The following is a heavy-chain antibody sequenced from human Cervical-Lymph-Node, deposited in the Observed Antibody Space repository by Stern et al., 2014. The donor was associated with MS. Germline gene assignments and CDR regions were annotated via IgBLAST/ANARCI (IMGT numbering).Heavy chain of an antibody. CDR1: GGTFRNYG. V-gene: IGHV1-69*01. CDR2: IIPTYGPA. CDR3: ARDVCAGNSSWCLHGFDP. J-gene: IGHJ5*02. D-gene: IGHD6-13*01. Sequence: QLVQSGAEVRKPGSSVKVSCKASGGTFRNYGISWLRQAPGHGLEWMGGIIPTYGPARYAKRFHGRDTYIGDETTSTAYMELTSLKSGDTAVYYCARDVCAGNSSWCLHGFDPWGQGTPVTVSS.